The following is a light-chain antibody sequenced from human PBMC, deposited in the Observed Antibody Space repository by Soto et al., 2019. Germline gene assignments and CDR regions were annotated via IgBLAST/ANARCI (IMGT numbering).Light chain of an antibody. J-gene: IGKJ1*01. CDR2: GAS. Sequence: EIVLTHSPGTLSLSPGERATLSCSASQSVSNNYLAWYQQKPGQAPRLLIYGASNRATGIPDRFSGSGSGTDFTLTISRLEPEDFAVYYCQQYGSSPWTFGQGTKVDIK. CDR1: QSVSNNY. CDR3: QQYGSSPWT. V-gene: IGKV3-20*01.